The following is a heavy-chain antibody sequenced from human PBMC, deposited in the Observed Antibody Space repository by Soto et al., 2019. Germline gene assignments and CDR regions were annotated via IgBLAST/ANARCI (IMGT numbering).Heavy chain of an antibody. CDR1: GFTFSSYA. J-gene: IGHJ5*02. D-gene: IGHD3-9*01. Sequence: GGSLSLSCAASGFTFSSYAMSWVRQAPGKGLEWVSAISGSGGSTYYADSVKGRFTISRDNSKNTLYLQMNSLRAEDTAVYYCAKDVWGEYYDILTGPNWFDPWGQGTLVTVSS. V-gene: IGHV3-23*01. CDR3: AKDVWGEYYDILTGPNWFDP. CDR2: ISGSGGST.